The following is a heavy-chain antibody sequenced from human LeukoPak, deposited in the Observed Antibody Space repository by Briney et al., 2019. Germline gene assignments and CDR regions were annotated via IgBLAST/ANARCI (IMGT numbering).Heavy chain of an antibody. D-gene: IGHD3-10*01. J-gene: IGHJ6*02. Sequence: AGGSLRLSCAASGFTFSDYPMAWLRQAPGKGPEWVSAVSGSGDRTIYADSVKGRFTISRDNSKNTLYLQMNSLRAEDTAVYYCARGGGYYGSGSKNYYYYGMDVWGQGTTVTVSS. CDR1: GFTFSDYP. CDR3: ARGGGYYGSGSKNYYYYGMDV. V-gene: IGHV3-23*01. CDR2: VSGSGDRT.